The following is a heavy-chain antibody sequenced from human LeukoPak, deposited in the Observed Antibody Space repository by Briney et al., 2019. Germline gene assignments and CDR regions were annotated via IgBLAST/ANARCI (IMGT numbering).Heavy chain of an antibody. V-gene: IGHV3-23*01. CDR2: ISASGGST. CDR3: AKMYGYGDYGPFDY. J-gene: IGHJ4*02. D-gene: IGHD4-17*01. CDR1: GLTFSSYG. Sequence: GGSLRLSCAASGLTFSSYGMSWVRQAPGKGLEWVSAISASGGSTYYADSVKGRFTISRDNSKNTLYLQMNSLRAEDTAVYYCAKMYGYGDYGPFDYWGQGTLVTVSS.